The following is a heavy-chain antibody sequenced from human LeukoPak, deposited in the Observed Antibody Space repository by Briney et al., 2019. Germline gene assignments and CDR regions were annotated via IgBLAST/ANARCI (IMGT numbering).Heavy chain of an antibody. Sequence: PGGSLRLSCVAAGFTFSRYDMHWVRQAPGKGLEWVAVISHDGTNKHYVDSIKGRFTISRDNAKNSLYLQMNSLRAEDTALYYCARGKYPDNDDYMDVWGKGTTVIVSS. CDR3: ARGKYPDNDDYMDV. CDR1: GFTFSRYD. V-gene: IGHV3-30*03. J-gene: IGHJ6*03. D-gene: IGHD1-1*01. CDR2: ISHDGTNK.